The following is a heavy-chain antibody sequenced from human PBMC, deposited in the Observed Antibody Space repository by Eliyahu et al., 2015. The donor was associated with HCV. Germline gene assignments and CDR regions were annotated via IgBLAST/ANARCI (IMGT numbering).Heavy chain of an antibody. J-gene: IGHJ5*02. Sequence: EVQLLESGGGLVQPXGSLRLXCAASGFTFXSYAMSWVRQAXGKGLEWVXAISGSGGSTYYADSVKGRFTISRDNXKNTLYLQMNSLRAEDTAVYYCAKDPGVCSGGSCYSSPWGQGTLVTVSS. CDR2: ISGSGGST. CDR1: GFTFXSYA. V-gene: IGHV3-23*01. D-gene: IGHD2-15*01. CDR3: AKDPGVCSGGSCYSSP.